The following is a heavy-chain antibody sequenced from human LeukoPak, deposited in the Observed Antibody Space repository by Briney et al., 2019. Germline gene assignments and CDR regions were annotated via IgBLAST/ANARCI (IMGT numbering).Heavy chain of an antibody. V-gene: IGHV1-2*02. D-gene: IGHD5-12*01. Sequence: GASVKVSCKASGYTFTGHYMHWVRQAPGQGLEWMGWINSNSGGTNYAQKFQGRVTMTRDTSISTAYMELSRLRSDDTAVYYCAREGHIVADYWGQGTLVTVSS. CDR3: AREGHIVADY. J-gene: IGHJ4*02. CDR1: GYTFTGHY. CDR2: INSNSGGT.